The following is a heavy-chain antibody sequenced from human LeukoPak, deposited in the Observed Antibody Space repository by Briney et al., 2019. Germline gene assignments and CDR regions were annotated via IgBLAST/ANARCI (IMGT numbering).Heavy chain of an antibody. J-gene: IGHJ5*02. D-gene: IGHD2-15*01. V-gene: IGHV4-4*07. CDR2: IYTSGST. CDR3: ARAVVAARSLLNWFDP. Sequence: SETLSLTCTVSGGSTSSYYWSWIRQPAGKGLEWIGRIYTSGSTNYNPSLKSRVTMSVDTSKNQFSLKLSSVTAADTAVYYCARAVVAARSLLNWFDPWGQGTLVTVSS. CDR1: GGSTSSYY.